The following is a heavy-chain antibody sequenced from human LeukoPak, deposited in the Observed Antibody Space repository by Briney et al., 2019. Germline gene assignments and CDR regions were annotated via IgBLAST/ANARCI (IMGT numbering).Heavy chain of an antibody. D-gene: IGHD2-2*01. J-gene: IGHJ4*02. Sequence: GASVKVSCKASGYTFTSYAMHWVRQAPGQRLEWMGWINAGNGNTKYSQKFQGRVTITRDTSASTAYVELSSLRSEDTAVYYCAVLYCSSTSCFDFDYWGQGTLVTVSS. CDR1: GYTFTSYA. CDR2: INAGNGNT. V-gene: IGHV1-3*01. CDR3: AVLYCSSTSCFDFDY.